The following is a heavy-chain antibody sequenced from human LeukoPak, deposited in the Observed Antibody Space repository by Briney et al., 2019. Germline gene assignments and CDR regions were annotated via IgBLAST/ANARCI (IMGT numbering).Heavy chain of an antibody. CDR3: AREEYSLIVATIPRFDP. Sequence: ASVKVSCKASGYTFTSYAIHWVRQAPGQRLEWMGWISAGNGNTKYSQNFQGRVTMTRDTSTSTVYMELSSLRSEDTAVYYCAREEYSLIVATIPRFDPWGQGTLVTVSS. J-gene: IGHJ5*02. CDR1: GYTFTSYA. CDR2: ISAGNGNT. D-gene: IGHD5-12*01. V-gene: IGHV1-3*01.